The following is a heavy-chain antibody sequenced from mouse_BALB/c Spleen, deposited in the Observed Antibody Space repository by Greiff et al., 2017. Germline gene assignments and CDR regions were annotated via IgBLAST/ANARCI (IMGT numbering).Heavy chain of an antibody. J-gene: IGHJ4*01. D-gene: IGHD1-1*01. CDR2: ISYSGST. CDR1: GYSITSDYA. CDR3: ANSSPMDY. V-gene: IGHV3-2*02. Sequence: EVKLQESGPGLVKPSQSLSLTCTVTGYSITSDYAWNWIRQFPGNKLEWMGYISYSGSTSYNPSLKSRISITRDTSKNQFFLQLNSVTTEDTATLYRANSSPMDYWGQGTSVTVSS.